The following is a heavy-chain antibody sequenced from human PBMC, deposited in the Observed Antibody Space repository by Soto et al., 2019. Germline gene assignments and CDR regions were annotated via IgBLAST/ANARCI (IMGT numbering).Heavy chain of an antibody. V-gene: IGHV4-39*01. CDR1: GGSISSSSYY. CDR2: IYYSGST. D-gene: IGHD4-4*01. J-gene: IGHJ6*02. Sequence: LSLTCTVSGGSISSSSYYWGWIRQPPGKGLEWIGSIYYSGSTYYNPSLKSRVTISVDTSKNQFSLKLSSVTAADTAVYYCARRKSKVYYGMDVWGQGTTVTVSS. CDR3: ARRKSKVYYGMDV.